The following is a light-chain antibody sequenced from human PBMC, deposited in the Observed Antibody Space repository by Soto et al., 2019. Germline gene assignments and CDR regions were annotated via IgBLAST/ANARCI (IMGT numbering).Light chain of an antibody. V-gene: IGKV3-20*01. CDR3: QLYGASPKT. J-gene: IGKJ1*01. CDR2: DAS. CDR1: QTVSTNY. Sequence: EIVLTRSPGTLSLSPGERATLSCRASQTVSTNYLAWYQQKPGQAPRLLIFDASTRATGIPDRFTGSGSGTDFTLTISRLEPEDFAVYYCQLYGASPKTFGQGTKVDIK.